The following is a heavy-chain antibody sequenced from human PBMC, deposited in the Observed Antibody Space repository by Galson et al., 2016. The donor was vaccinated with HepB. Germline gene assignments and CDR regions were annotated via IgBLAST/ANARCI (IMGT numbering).Heavy chain of an antibody. D-gene: IGHD6-19*01. CDR1: RFAFNRFG. V-gene: IGHV3-30*03. CDR3: ARSRSSGWLVELDH. J-gene: IGHJ4*02. Sequence: SLRLSCAGSRFAFNRFGIHWVRQAPGKGLEWVAIISSDASKIHYGESVRGRFVISRDNAKDTVYLEMKTVRADDTAVYYCARSRSSGWLVELDHWGQGTLVTVPS. CDR2: ISSDASKI.